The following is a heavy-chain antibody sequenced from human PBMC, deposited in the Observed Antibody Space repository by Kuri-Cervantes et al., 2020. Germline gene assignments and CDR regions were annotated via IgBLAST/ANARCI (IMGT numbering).Heavy chain of an antibody. D-gene: IGHD7-27*01. V-gene: IGHV1-18*01. J-gene: IGHJ4*02. Sequence: ASVKVSCKASGYTFTSYGISWVRQAPGQGLEWMGWISAYNGNTNYAQKLQGRVTMTTDTSTSTAYVELSSPRSEDTAVYYCARDKSTGVFDYWGQGTLVTVSS. CDR3: ARDKSTGVFDY. CDR1: GYTFTSYG. CDR2: ISAYNGNT.